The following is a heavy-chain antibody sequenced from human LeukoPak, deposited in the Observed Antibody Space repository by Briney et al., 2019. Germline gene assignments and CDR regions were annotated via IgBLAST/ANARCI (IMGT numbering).Heavy chain of an antibody. CDR1: GYTFTGYY. Sequence: ASVKVFCQASGYTFTGYYMHWVRQAPGQGLEWMGWINPNSGGTNYAQKFQGRVTMTRDTSISTVYMELSRLRSDDTAVYYCARESSGTPSFDYWGQGTLVTVSS. CDR3: ARESSGTPSFDY. CDR2: INPNSGGT. J-gene: IGHJ4*02. V-gene: IGHV1-2*02. D-gene: IGHD1-7*01.